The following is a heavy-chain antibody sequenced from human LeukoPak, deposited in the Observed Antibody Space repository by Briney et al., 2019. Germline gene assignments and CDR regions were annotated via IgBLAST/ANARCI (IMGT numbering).Heavy chain of an antibody. J-gene: IGHJ4*02. CDR3: AGPRDYSPFDY. CDR1: GITFSNYD. V-gene: IGHV3-23*01. CDR2: ISGSGGST. Sequence: GGTLRLSCAASGITFSNYDMSWVRQAPGKGLEWVSGISGSGGSTYSADSVKGRFIISRDNSKNTLHLQMNSLRAEDTAVYYCAGPRDYSPFDYWGQGALVTVSS. D-gene: IGHD4-11*01.